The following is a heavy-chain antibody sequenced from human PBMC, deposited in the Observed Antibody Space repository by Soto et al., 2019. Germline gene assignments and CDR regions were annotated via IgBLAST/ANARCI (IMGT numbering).Heavy chain of an antibody. CDR1: GGSFSGYY. J-gene: IGHJ6*02. D-gene: IGHD2-21*01. CDR3: ARGFALRLVAYYYYGMDV. CDR2: INHSGST. Sequence: XETLSLTCAVYGGSFSGYYWSWIRQPPGKGLEWIGEINHSGSTNYNPSLKSRVTISVDTSKNQFSLKLSSVTAADTAVYYCARGFALRLVAYYYYGMDVWGQGTTVTVSS. V-gene: IGHV4-34*01.